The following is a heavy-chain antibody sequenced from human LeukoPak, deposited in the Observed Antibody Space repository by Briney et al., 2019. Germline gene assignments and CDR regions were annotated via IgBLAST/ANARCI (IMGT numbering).Heavy chain of an antibody. Sequence: GASVKVSCKASGYTFSSYGISWVRQAPGQGLEWMGWISAYNGNTNYAQKVQGRARMTTDTSTSTAYMELRSLRSDDTAVYYCARAGGQTYYYDSSGYYPEDYWGQGTLVTVSS. CDR3: ARAGGQTYYYDSSGYYPEDY. D-gene: IGHD3-22*01. CDR2: ISAYNGNT. V-gene: IGHV1-18*01. CDR1: GYTFSSYG. J-gene: IGHJ4*02.